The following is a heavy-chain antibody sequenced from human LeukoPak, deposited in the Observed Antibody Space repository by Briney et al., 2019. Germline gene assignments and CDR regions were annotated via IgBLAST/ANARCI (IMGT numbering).Heavy chain of an antibody. J-gene: IGHJ4*01. CDR2: IIPIFGTA. Sequence: GSSVKVSCKASGGTFSSYAISWVRQAPGQGLEWMGGIIPIFGTANYAQKFQGRVTITADESTSTAYMEPSSLRSEDTAMYYCARVGWPLNIAVADFYFDYWGQGTLVTVSS. CDR1: GGTFSSYA. CDR3: ARVGWPLNIAVADFYFDY. D-gene: IGHD6-19*01. V-gene: IGHV1-69*01.